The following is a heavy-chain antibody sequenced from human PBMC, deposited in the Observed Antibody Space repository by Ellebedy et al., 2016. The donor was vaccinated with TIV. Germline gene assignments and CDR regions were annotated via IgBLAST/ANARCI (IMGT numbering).Heavy chain of an antibody. D-gene: IGHD6-13*01. Sequence: ASVKVSCKASGYTFTAYHIHWVRQAPGQGLEWMGWIYPYSGGTNYAPKFQGRVTMTRDTSISTAYMELSRLRSDDTAVYYCARGLAAAGSSHYWGQGTLVTVSS. CDR2: IYPYSGGT. CDR3: ARGLAAAGSSHY. CDR1: GYTFTAYH. J-gene: IGHJ4*02. V-gene: IGHV1-2*02.